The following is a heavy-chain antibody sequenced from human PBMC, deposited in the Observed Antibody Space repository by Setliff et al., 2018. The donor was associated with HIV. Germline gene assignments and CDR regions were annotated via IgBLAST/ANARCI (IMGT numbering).Heavy chain of an antibody. D-gene: IGHD1-26*01. CDR3: ARVSGTYWYSIFRNYYYHMDV. Sequence: GSLRLSCAASGFTFNNAWMSWVRQAPGKGLEWIGEINHSGRTKYSPSLRSRVSISVDTSKTQFSLKLSSVTAADTAVYYCARVSGTYWYSIFRNYYYHMDVWGKGTTVTVSS. V-gene: IGHV4-34*01. CDR2: INHSGRT. CDR1: GFTFNNAW. J-gene: IGHJ6*03.